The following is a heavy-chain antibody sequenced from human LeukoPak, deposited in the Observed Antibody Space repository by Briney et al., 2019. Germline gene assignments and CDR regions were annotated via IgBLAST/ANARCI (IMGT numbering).Heavy chain of an antibody. V-gene: IGHV4-30-2*01. D-gene: IGHD3-10*01. CDR2: IYHSGST. J-gene: IGHJ5*02. CDR3: ARAVHLMMGSGSYDAGGWFDP. Sequence: SQTLSLTCAVSGGSISSGGYSWRWIRQPPGKGLEWIGYIYHSGSTYYNPSLKSRVTISVDRSKNQFSLKLSSVTAADTAVYYCARAVHLMMGSGSYDAGGWFDPWGQGTLVTVSS. CDR1: GGSISSGGYS.